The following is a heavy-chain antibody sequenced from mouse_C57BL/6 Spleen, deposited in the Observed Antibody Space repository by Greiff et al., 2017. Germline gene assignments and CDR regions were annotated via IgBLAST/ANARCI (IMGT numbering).Heavy chain of an antibody. V-gene: IGHV3-6*01. CDR1: GYSITSGYY. Sequence: DVQLQESGPGLVKPSQSLSLTCSVTGYSITSGYYWNWIRQFPGNKLEWMGYISYDGSTNYNPSLKNRISITRDTSKNQFFLKLNSVTTEDTATYYCAREDYAGFAYGGQATLVTVSA. J-gene: IGHJ3*01. CDR3: AREDYAGFAY. D-gene: IGHD2-4*01. CDR2: ISYDGST.